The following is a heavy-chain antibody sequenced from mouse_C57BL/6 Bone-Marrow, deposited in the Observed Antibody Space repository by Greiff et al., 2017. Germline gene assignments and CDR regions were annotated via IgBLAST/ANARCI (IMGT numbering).Heavy chain of an antibody. J-gene: IGHJ3*01. V-gene: IGHV1-82*01. CDR3: ARRKGFAY. CDR2: IYPGDGDT. Sequence: QVQLQQSGPELVKPGASVKISCKASGYAFSSSWMNWVKQRPGKGLEWIGRIYPGDGDTNYNGKFEGKATLTADKSSSTAYMQLSSLTSEDSAVYFCARRKGFAYWGQGTLVTVSA. CDR1: GYAFSSSW.